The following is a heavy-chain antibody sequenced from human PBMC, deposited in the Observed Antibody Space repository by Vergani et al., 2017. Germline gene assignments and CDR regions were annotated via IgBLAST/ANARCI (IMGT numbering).Heavy chain of an antibody. CDR3: ARDGSSGWYKILDY. J-gene: IGHJ4*02. CDR2: IIPIFGTA. Sequence: QVQLVQSGAEVKKPGSSVKVSCKASGGTFSSYAISWVRQGPGQGLEWMGGIIPIFGTANYAQKFQGRVTIAADESTSPAYMELSSLRSEDTAVYYWARDGSSGWYKILDYWGQGTLVTVSS. V-gene: IGHV1-69*01. D-gene: IGHD6-19*01. CDR1: GGTFSSYA.